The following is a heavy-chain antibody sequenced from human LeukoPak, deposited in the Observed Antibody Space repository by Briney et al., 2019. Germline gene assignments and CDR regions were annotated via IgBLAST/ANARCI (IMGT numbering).Heavy chain of an antibody. J-gene: IGHJ4*02. D-gene: IGHD3-22*01. CDR2: IGVGGTT. Sequence: GGSLRLSCTASGFTFSSYGMNWVRQAPGKGLEWVSGIGVGGTTYYADSVKGRFTISRDTSKNTLYLQMNSLRAEDTAVYYCAKTQGYYDCWGQGTLVTVSS. CDR1: GFTFSSYG. CDR3: AKTQGYYDC. V-gene: IGHV3-23*01.